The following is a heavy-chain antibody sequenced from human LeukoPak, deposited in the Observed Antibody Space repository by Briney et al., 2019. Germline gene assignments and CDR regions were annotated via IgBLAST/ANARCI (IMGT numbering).Heavy chain of an antibody. CDR2: IYYSGST. CDR3: ARGGSGYYYDSSGYYHEPSFDY. V-gene: IGHV4-59*01. CDR1: GGSISSYY. J-gene: IGHJ4*02. Sequence: SETLSLTCTVSGGSISSYYWSWIRQPPGKGLEWIGYIYYSGSTNYNPSLKSRVTISVDTSKNQFSLKLSSVTAADTAVYYCARGGSGYYYDSSGYYHEPSFDYWGQETLVTVSS. D-gene: IGHD3-22*01.